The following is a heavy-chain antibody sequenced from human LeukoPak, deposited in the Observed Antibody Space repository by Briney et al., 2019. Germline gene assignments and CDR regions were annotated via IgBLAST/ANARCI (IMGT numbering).Heavy chain of an antibody. J-gene: IGHJ6*03. CDR3: ARHRGVVGGYSYGHTPYYYYYYMDV. V-gene: IGHV4-39*01. D-gene: IGHD5-18*01. CDR2: IYYSGST. CDR1: RGSISSSSYY. Sequence: SETLSLTCTVSRGSISSSSYYWGWIRQPPGKGLEWIGSIYYSGSTYYNPSLKSRVTISVDMSKNQFSLKLSSVIAADTAVYYCARHRGVVGGYSYGHTPYYYYYYMDVWGKGTTVTISS.